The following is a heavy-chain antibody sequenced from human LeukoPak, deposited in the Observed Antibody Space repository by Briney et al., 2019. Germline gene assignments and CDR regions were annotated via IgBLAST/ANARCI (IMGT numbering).Heavy chain of an antibody. CDR1: GGSITNYY. CDR2: IYYTGST. Sequence: SETLSLTCTVSGGSITNYYWSWIRQPPGKGLEWIGYIYYTGSTNYNPSLRSRVTISVDTSKNQFSLKLSSVTAADTAVYYCARYSYDDAFDIWGQGTMVTVSS. D-gene: IGHD5-18*01. J-gene: IGHJ3*02. V-gene: IGHV4-59*01. CDR3: ARYSYDDAFDI.